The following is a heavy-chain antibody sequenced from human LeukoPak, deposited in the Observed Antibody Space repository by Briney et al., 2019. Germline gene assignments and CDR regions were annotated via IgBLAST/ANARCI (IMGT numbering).Heavy chain of an antibody. CDR1: GFTFSNYN. V-gene: IGHV3-48*01. CDR3: ARENYADLFDF. CDR2: ISSSSTTI. D-gene: IGHD4-17*01. Sequence: PGGSLRLSCAASGFTFSNYNMHWVRQAPGKGLECISYISSSSTTIYNGDSVKGRFTISRDNAKNSLFLQMNSLRAEDTAVYYCARENYADLFDFWGQGTLVTVSS. J-gene: IGHJ4*02.